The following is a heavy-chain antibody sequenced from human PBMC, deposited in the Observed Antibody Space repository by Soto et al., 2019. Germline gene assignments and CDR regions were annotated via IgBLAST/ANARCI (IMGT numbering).Heavy chain of an antibody. D-gene: IGHD6-13*01. Sequence: ASVKVSCKASGYSFTSYAMFWVLQAPGQRLEWMGWINTGNDYTKYSQNFQGRVTITRDTSASTAYMELSSLRFEDTAVYYCARGSIAAGGNYGMDVWGQGTTVTVSS. CDR3: ARGSIAAGGNYGMDV. J-gene: IGHJ6*02. CDR2: INTGNDYT. CDR1: GYSFTSYA. V-gene: IGHV1-3*04.